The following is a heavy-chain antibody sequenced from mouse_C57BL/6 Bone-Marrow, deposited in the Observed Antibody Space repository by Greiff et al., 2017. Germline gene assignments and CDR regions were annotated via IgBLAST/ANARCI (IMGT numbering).Heavy chain of an antibody. V-gene: IGHV14-4*01. CDR2: IDPENGDT. D-gene: IGHD2-4*01. CDR3: TKDYDYEFDC. CDR1: GFNIKDDY. Sequence: VQLQQSGAELVRPGASVKLSCTASGFNIKDDYMHWVKQRPEQGLEWIGWIDPENGDTEYASKFQGKATITADTSSNTAYLQLSSLTSEDTAVYYCTKDYDYEFDCWGQGTTLTVSS. J-gene: IGHJ2*01.